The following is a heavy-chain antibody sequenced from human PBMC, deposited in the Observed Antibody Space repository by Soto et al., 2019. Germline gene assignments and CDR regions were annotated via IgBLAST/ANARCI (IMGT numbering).Heavy chain of an antibody. V-gene: IGHV4-34*01. CDR1: GGYFSANY. CDR2: INHAGST. D-gene: IGHD3-10*01. J-gene: IGHJ5*02. Sequence: PSETLSLTCGIFGGYFSANYWSWIRQTPGKGLEWLGEINHAGSTDYNPSLKGRITISADTSKNQFSLKLSSMTAADTAVYYCATRGLFTSWGQGTLVTVSS. CDR3: ATRGLFTS.